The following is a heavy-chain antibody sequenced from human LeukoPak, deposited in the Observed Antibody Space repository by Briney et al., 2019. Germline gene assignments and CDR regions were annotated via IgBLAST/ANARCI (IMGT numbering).Heavy chain of an antibody. Sequence: GGSLRLSCAASGFPFSAYWMHWVRQVPGKGLEWVSRINSDGSRISYADSVRGRFTISRDNARNTVFLQMNSLRVEDTAVYYCATSPVISRDWGQGTLVSVSS. CDR2: INSDGSRI. J-gene: IGHJ4*02. D-gene: IGHD3-22*01. V-gene: IGHV3-74*01. CDR1: GFPFSAYW. CDR3: ATSPVISRD.